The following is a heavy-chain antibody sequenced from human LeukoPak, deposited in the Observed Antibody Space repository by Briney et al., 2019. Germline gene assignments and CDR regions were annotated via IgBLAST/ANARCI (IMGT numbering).Heavy chain of an antibody. CDR1: GVTIRSYG. Sequence: PGGSLRLSCAASGVTIRSYGVHWVRQAPGKGLEWLAYIRSDGSNRYYADSVKGRFTISRDNSKNTLYLQMNSLTAEDTAVYYCATLAAGSLDYWGQGTLVTVAS. V-gene: IGHV3-30*02. D-gene: IGHD3-10*01. J-gene: IGHJ4*02. CDR2: IRSDGSNR. CDR3: ATLAAGSLDY.